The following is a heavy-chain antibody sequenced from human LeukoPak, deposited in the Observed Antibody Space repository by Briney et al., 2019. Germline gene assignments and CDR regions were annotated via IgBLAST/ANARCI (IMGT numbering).Heavy chain of an antibody. Sequence: GGSLRLSCAASGFTVSSNYMSWVRQAPGKGLEWVSVIYSGGSTYYADSVKGRFTISRDNSKNTLYLQMNSLRAEDTAVYYCARAITMIVVSRGAFDIWGQGTMVTVSS. J-gene: IGHJ3*02. D-gene: IGHD3-22*01. CDR2: IYSGGST. CDR3: ARAITMIVVSRGAFDI. CDR1: GFTVSSNY. V-gene: IGHV3-66*01.